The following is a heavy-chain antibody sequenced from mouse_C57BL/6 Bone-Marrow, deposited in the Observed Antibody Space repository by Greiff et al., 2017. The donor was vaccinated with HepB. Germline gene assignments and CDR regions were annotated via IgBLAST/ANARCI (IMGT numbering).Heavy chain of an antibody. V-gene: IGHV5-4*01. CDR3: ARSYKAWFAY. Sequence: EVHLVESGGGLVKPGGSLKLSCAASGFTFSSYAMSWVRQTPEKRLEWVATISDGGSYTYYPDNVKGRFTISRDNAKNNLYLQMSHLKSEDTAMYYCARSYKAWFAYWGQGTLVTVSA. CDR2: ISDGGSYT. D-gene: IGHD1-3*01. J-gene: IGHJ3*01. CDR1: GFTFSSYA.